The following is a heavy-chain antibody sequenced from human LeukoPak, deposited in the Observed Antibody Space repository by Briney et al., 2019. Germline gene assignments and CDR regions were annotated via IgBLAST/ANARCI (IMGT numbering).Heavy chain of an antibody. V-gene: IGHV3-23*01. CDR3: AKGDSFGSGSYFHS. D-gene: IGHD3-10*01. CDR2: ISGNGGHS. J-gene: IGHJ5*01. Sequence: GGSLRLSCAASGFTFNNFAMSWVRQAPGKGLEWVSTISGNGGHSYYADPVKGRFTISRDNSKNTLYLQMSSLRTEDTAIYYCAKGDSFGSGSYFHSWGQGTLVTVSS. CDR1: GFTFNNFA.